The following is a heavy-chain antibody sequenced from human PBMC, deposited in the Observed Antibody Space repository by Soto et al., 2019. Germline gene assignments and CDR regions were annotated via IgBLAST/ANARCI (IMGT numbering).Heavy chain of an antibody. CDR2: IYYSGST. V-gene: IGHV4-31*03. Sequence: PSETLSLTCTVSGGSISSGGYYWSWIRQHPGKGLEWIGYIYYSGSTYYNPSLKSRVTISVDTSKNQFSLKLSSVTAADTAVYYCARGYYYDISDYLLDYFDYWGQGTLVTVSS. CDR1: GGSISSGGYY. CDR3: ARGYYYDISDYLLDYFDY. D-gene: IGHD3-22*01. J-gene: IGHJ4*02.